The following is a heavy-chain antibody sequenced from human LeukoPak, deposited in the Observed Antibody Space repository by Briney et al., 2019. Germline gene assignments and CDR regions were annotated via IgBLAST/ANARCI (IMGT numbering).Heavy chain of an antibody. D-gene: IGHD2-2*01. V-gene: IGHV1-46*01. CDR1: GYTFASYY. Sequence: ASVKVSCKASGYTFASYYMHWVRQAPGQGLEWMGIINPSGGSTSYAQKFQGRVTMTRDTSTSTVYMELSSLRSEDTAVYYCASSFKVPAPGADYWGQGTLVTVSS. CDR3: ASSFKVPAPGADY. J-gene: IGHJ4*02. CDR2: INPSGGST.